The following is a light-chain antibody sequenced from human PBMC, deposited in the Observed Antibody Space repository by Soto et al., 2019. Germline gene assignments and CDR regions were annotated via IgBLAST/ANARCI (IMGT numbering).Light chain of an antibody. CDR1: SSDIGRYNY. Sequence: QSVLTQPASVSGSPGQSITISCTGTSSDIGRYNYVSWYQHSPGKAPKLIIYDVSDRPSGVSNRFSGSKSGTTASLTISVLQAEDEADYYCGSYTSSDTMIFGGGTQLTVL. CDR2: DVS. CDR3: GSYTSSDTMI. V-gene: IGLV2-14*03. J-gene: IGLJ2*01.